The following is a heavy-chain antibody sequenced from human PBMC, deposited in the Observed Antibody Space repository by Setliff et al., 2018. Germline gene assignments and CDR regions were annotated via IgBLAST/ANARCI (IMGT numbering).Heavy chain of an antibody. CDR3: ARDLGHGGDSDY. D-gene: IGHD2-21*02. CDR1: GYSISSGYI. Sequence: SETLSLTCTVSGYSISSGYIWGWIRQPPGKGLEWVGNIGHTGSINYNPSLKSRLTISRDTSKNQVSLKLNSVTATDTAVYYCARDLGHGGDSDYWGQGILVTLL. CDR2: IGHTGSI. J-gene: IGHJ4*02. V-gene: IGHV4-38-2*02.